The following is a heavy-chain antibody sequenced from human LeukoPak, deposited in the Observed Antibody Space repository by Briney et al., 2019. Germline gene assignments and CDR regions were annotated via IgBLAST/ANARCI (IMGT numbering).Heavy chain of an antibody. D-gene: IGHD6-19*01. CDR1: GGSISSYY. CDR2: IYYSGST. Sequence: PSETLSLTCTVSGGSISSYYWSWIRQPPVKGLEWIGYIYYSGSTNYNPSLKSRVTISVDTSKNQFSLKLSSVTAADTAVYYCATSIAVAGIYDYWGQGTLVTVSS. V-gene: IGHV4-59*01. CDR3: ATSIAVAGIYDY. J-gene: IGHJ4*02.